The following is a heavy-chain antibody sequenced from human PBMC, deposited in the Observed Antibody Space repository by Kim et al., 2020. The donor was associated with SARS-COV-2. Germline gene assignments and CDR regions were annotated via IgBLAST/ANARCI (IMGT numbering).Heavy chain of an antibody. Sequence: GGSLRLFCAASGFTFSSYGMHWVRQAPGKGLEWVAVIWYDGSNKYYADSVKGRFTISRDNSKNTLYLQMNSLRAEDTAVYYCAKDFRGTGADYWGQGTLVTVSS. CDR2: IWYDGSNK. D-gene: IGHD2-8*02. CDR1: GFTFSSYG. V-gene: IGHV3-33*06. J-gene: IGHJ4*02. CDR3: AKDFRGTGADY.